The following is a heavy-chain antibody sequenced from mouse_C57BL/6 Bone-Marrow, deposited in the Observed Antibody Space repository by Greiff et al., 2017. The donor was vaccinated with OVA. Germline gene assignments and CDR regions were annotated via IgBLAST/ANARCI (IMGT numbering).Heavy chain of an antibody. CDR3: GREDGSFAY. V-gene: IGHV1-18*01. J-gene: IGHJ3*01. Sequence: VQLQQSGPELVKPGASVKIPCKASGYTFTDYNMDWVKQSHGKSLEWIGDINPNNGGTIYNQKFKGKATLTVDKSSITAYMQLRSLTSEDTEVDYCGREDGSFAYWGQGTLVTVSA. CDR2: INPNNGGT. CDR1: GYTFTDYN.